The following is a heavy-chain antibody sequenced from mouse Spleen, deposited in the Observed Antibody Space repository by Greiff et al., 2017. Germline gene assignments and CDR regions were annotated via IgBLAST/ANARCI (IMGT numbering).Heavy chain of an antibody. CDR2: IYPSDSET. CDR1: GYTFTSYW. CDR3: ARGDYDYSWFAY. J-gene: IGHJ3*01. Sequence: QVQLQQSGAELVRPGSSVKLSCKASGYTFTSYWMDWVKQRPGQGLEWIGNIYPSDSETHYNQKFKDKATLTVDKSSSTAYMQLSSLTSEDSAVYYCARGDYDYSWFAYWGQGTLVTVSA. V-gene: IGHV1-61*01. D-gene: IGHD2-4*01.